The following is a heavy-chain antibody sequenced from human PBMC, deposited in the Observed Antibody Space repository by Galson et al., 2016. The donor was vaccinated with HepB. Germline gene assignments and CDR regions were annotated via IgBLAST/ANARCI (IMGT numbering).Heavy chain of an antibody. CDR3: AKDHIRSGFSGGSGMDV. V-gene: IGHV3-30*18. D-gene: IGHD3-3*01. Sequence: SLRLSCAASGFTFSVYGMHWVRQAPGKGLEWVAVISYDGSNQYYVDSVKGRFTISRDNSKNTLDLQMNSLRPEDTAVYYCAKDHIRSGFSGGSGMDVWGQGTTVTVSS. CDR2: ISYDGSNQ. J-gene: IGHJ6*02. CDR1: GFTFSVYG.